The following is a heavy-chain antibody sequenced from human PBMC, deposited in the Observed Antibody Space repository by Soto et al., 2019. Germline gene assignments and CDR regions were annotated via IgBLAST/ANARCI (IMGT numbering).Heavy chain of an antibody. Sequence: PGGSLRLSCAASGFTFSSYGMHWVRQAPGKGLEWVAIIWYDGGNNYYAESAKGRFTISRDNSKNTLYLQMNSLRAEDTAVYYCARDKAGYNSGWYFYGMDVWGQGTTVTVSS. J-gene: IGHJ6*02. CDR1: GFTFSSYG. V-gene: IGHV3-33*01. CDR3: ARDKAGYNSGWYFYGMDV. CDR2: IWYDGGNN. D-gene: IGHD6-19*01.